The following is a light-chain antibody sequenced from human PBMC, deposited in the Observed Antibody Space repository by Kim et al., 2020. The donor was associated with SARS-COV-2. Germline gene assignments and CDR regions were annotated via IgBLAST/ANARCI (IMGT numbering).Light chain of an antibody. V-gene: IGLV3-9*01. Sequence: LALGQTARITWAGNNIGSKNVHWYQQKPGQAPVVVIYRDTDRPSGIPARFSGSNSGNTATLTISRAQAGDEADYYCQIWDSSTYVFGTGTKVTVL. CDR1: NIGSKN. CDR3: QIWDSSTYV. CDR2: RDT. J-gene: IGLJ1*01.